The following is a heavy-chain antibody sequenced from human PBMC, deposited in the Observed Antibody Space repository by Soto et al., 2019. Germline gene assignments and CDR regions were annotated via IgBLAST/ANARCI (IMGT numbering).Heavy chain of an antibody. D-gene: IGHD2-2*01. CDR1: GYTFTSYA. J-gene: IGHJ6*02. CDR3: ATNKAVXVVVPAAYDQYYYGMDV. Sequence: ASVKVSCKASGYTFTSYAMHWVRQAPGQRLEWMGWINAGNGNTKYSQKFQGRVTITRDISASTAYMELSSLRSEDTAVYYCATNKAVXVVVPAAYDQYYYGMDVWGQGTTVTVSS. V-gene: IGHV1-3*01. CDR2: INAGNGNT.